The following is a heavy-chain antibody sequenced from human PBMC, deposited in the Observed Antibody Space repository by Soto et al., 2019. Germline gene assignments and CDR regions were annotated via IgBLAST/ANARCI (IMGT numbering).Heavy chain of an antibody. D-gene: IGHD3-22*01. V-gene: IGHV3-7*01. CDR2: IKEAGSEK. CDR3: TRGHYSSPL. Sequence: EAQLVESGGGLVQPGGSLRLSCAGSGFIFSQVWMSWVRQDPGKGLLWGGNIKEAGSEKYYVDSVKGRFSISRDNAKNTLFLQMSSLRADDTAVYYCTRGHYSSPLGGQGTLVTVSS. J-gene: IGHJ4*02. CDR1: GFIFSQVW.